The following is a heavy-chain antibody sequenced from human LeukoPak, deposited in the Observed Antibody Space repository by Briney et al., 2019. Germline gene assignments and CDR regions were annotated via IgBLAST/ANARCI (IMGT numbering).Heavy chain of an antibody. CDR1: GFILSKYW. CDR3: ARNRRGDY. J-gene: IGHJ4*02. Sequence: GGSLRLSCAASGFILSKYWMSWVRQAPGEGLEWVANIRPDGSQTLYVDSVKGRITLSRENTKNTLYLKTNTPGAYDSAVYYCARNRRGDYWGQGTLVTVSS. V-gene: IGHV3-7*01. CDR2: IRPDGSQT.